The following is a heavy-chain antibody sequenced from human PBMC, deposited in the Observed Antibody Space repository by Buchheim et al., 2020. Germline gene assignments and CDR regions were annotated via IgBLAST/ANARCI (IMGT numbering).Heavy chain of an antibody. CDR2: ISYDGSNK. CDR3: AREGGDYDAFDI. CDR1: GFTFSSYA. Sequence: QVQLVESGGGAVQPGRSLRLSCAASGFTFSSYAMHWVRQAPGKGLEGVAVISYDGSNKYYVDSVKGRFTISRDNSKNKLYLQMNSLRAEDTAVYYCAREGGDYDAFDIWGQGT. V-gene: IGHV3-30*04. J-gene: IGHJ3*02. D-gene: IGHD4-17*01.